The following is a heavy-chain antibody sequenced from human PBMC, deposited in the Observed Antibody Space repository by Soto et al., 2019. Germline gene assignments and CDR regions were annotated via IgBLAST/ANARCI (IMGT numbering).Heavy chain of an antibody. CDR2: IYYSGNT. D-gene: IGHD2-15*01. CDR1: GGSITSSSYY. CDR3: AREGGRYCSGGSCQVDY. V-gene: IGHV4-39*02. J-gene: IGHJ4*02. Sequence: SETLSLTCTVSGGSITSSSYYWGWIRQPPGKGLEWIGSIYYSGNTYYTPSLKSRVTISVDTSKNQFSLKLSSVTAADTAVYYCAREGGRYCSGGSCQVDYWGQGTLVTVSS.